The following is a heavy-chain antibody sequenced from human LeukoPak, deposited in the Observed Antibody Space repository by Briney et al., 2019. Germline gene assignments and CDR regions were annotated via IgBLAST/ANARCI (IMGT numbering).Heavy chain of an antibody. J-gene: IGHJ5*02. CDR1: GYSISSGYY. V-gene: IGHV4-38-2*02. CDR2: IYHSGST. Sequence: SETLSLTCTVSGYSISSGYYWGWIRQPPGKELEWIGIIYHSGSTYYNPSLKSRVTISVDTSKNQFSLKLSSVTAADTAVYYCARAYSSSWYHNWFDPWGQGTLVTVSS. CDR3: ARAYSSSWYHNWFDP. D-gene: IGHD6-13*01.